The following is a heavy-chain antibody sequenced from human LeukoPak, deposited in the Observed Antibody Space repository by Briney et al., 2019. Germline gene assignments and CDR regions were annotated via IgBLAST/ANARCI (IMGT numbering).Heavy chain of an antibody. V-gene: IGHV1-2*02. CDR1: GYTFTDYY. CDR2: IKPSTGET. CDR3: GRDFSNKALDI. Sequence: GASVKVSCKASGYTFTDYYILWLRQAPGQGLEWMGWIKPSTGETDYIQKFQGRVIMTRDTSISTAYMELSGLRSDDTAVYYCGRDFSNKALDIWGQGTMVTVSS. D-gene: IGHD2/OR15-2a*01. J-gene: IGHJ3*02.